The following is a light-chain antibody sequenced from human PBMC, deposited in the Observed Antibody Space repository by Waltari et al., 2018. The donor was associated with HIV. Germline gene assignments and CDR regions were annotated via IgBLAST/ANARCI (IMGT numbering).Light chain of an antibody. V-gene: IGKV1-39*01. J-gene: IGKJ1*01. CDR1: KSISSY. Sequence: DMQVTHSPSSLSASVGDRATTTCRASKSISSYLKWYQQKPGKAPKLLIYSASSLQRGVPSRFSGSGSGTDFTLTISSLQPEDFATYYCQQSYSTPYTFGQGTKVEIK. CDR3: QQSYSTPYT. CDR2: SAS.